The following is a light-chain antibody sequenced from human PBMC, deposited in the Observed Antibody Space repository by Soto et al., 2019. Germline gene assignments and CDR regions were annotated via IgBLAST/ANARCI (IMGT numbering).Light chain of an antibody. CDR1: QTISSY. J-gene: IGKJ1*01. V-gene: IGKV1-39*01. CDR3: QQTYSTPSTWT. Sequence: DIQMTQSPSSLSASVGDRVTITCRASQTISSYLNWYQQTPGRAPTLLISAASSLQGGVPSRFSGSGSGTDFTLTISSLQPEDFATFYCQQTYSTPSTWTFGQGTKVEIK. CDR2: AAS.